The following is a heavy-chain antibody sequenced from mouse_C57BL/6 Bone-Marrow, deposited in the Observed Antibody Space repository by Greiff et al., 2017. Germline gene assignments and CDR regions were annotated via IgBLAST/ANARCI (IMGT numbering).Heavy chain of an antibody. CDR3: ASRENDYGSSSFAY. CDR1: GYTFTSYW. V-gene: IGHV1-55*01. D-gene: IGHD1-1*01. J-gene: IGHJ3*01. CDR2: IYPGSGST. Sequence: QVQLQQPGAELVKPGASVKMSCKASGYTFTSYWITWVKQRPGQGLEWIGDIYPGSGSTNYNEKFKSKATLTVDTSSSTAYMQLSSLTSEDSAVYYCASRENDYGSSSFAYWGQGTLVTVSA.